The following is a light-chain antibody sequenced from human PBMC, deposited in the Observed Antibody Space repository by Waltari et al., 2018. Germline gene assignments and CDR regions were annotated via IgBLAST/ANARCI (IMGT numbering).Light chain of an antibody. V-gene: IGKV3-20*01. J-gene: IGKJ1*01. Sequence: EIVLTQSPGTLSLSPGERATLSCRASQSVGKSLAWYQHKPGQAPRLLIYDASSRATGIPDRFSGSGSGTDFSLTISRLEPEYFSVYYCQHYVTLPATFGQGTKVEV. CDR3: QHYVTLPAT. CDR2: DAS. CDR1: QSVGKS.